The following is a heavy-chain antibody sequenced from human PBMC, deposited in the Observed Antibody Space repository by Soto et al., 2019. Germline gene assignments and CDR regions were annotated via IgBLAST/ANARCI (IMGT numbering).Heavy chain of an antibody. Sequence: QVQLVESGGGVVQPGRSLRLSCAASGFTFSTYGMHWVRQGPGKGLEWLTLISYDGSQKYYGDSVKGRFTISRDNSKSTLYLQMNSLRPEDTAVYYCARGTTMTQLDYWGQGTLVTVSS. CDR2: ISYDGSQK. J-gene: IGHJ4*02. CDR3: ARGTTMTQLDY. D-gene: IGHD4-17*01. CDR1: GFTFSTYG. V-gene: IGHV3-30*03.